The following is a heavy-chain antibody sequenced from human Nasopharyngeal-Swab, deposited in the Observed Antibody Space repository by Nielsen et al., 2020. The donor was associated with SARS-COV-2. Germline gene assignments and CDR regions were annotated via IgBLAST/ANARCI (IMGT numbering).Heavy chain of an antibody. Sequence: GESLKISCSASGFTFSSYAMHWVRPAPGKGLEWVAVISYDGSNKYYADSVKGRFTISRDNSKNTLYLQMNSLRAEDTAVYYCAGTPNYYDSSGYRDYWGQGTLVTVSS. J-gene: IGHJ4*02. CDR3: AGTPNYYDSSGYRDY. D-gene: IGHD3-22*01. CDR1: GFTFSSYA. CDR2: ISYDGSNK. V-gene: IGHV3-30*04.